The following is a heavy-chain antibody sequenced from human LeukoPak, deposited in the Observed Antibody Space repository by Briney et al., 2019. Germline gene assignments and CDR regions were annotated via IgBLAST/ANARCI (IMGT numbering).Heavy chain of an antibody. Sequence: GGSLRLSCAASGFTFSSSGMHWVRQAPGKGLEWVAVISYDGSNKYYADSVKGRFTFSRDNSKNTLYLQMNSLRAEDTAVYYCAKDAIYYGGNPFDFWGQGTLVTVSS. V-gene: IGHV3-30*18. CDR1: GFTFSSSG. J-gene: IGHJ4*02. CDR3: AKDAIYYGGNPFDF. D-gene: IGHD4-23*01. CDR2: ISYDGSNK.